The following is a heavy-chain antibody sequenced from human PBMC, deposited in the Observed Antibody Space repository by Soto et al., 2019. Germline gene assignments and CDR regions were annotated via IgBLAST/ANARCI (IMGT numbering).Heavy chain of an antibody. CDR3: ARLQHWKTYYYYGMDV. V-gene: IGHV5-51*01. D-gene: IGHD1-1*01. CDR2: IYPGDSDT. J-gene: IGHJ6*02. Sequence: GESLKISCKGSGYSFTSYWIGWVRQMPWKGLEWMGIIYPGDSDTRYSPSFQGQVTISADKSISTAYLQWSSLKASDTAMYYCARLQHWKTYYYYGMDVWGQGTTVTVSS. CDR1: GYSFTSYW.